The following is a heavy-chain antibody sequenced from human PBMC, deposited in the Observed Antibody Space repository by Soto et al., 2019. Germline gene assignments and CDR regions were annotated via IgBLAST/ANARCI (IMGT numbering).Heavy chain of an antibody. CDR1: GGSISSYY. CDR2: IYTSGST. Sequence: SETLSLTCTVSGGSISSYYWSWIRQPAGKGLEWIGRIYTSGSTNYNPSLKSRVTMTTDTSTSTAYMELRGLRSDDTAVYYCVRDLDGSGSYYTDYWGPGTLVTVSS. CDR3: VRDLDGSGSYYTDY. V-gene: IGHV4-4*07. D-gene: IGHD3-10*01. J-gene: IGHJ4*02.